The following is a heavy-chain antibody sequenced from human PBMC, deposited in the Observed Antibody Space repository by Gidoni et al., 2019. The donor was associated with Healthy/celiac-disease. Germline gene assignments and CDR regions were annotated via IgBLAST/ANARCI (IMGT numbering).Heavy chain of an antibody. CDR1: GFTFSSYG. D-gene: IGHD6-13*01. CDR3: AKDLWVIAAADHDYFDY. CDR2: ISYDGSNK. V-gene: IGHV3-30*18. J-gene: IGHJ4*02. Sequence: QVQLVESGGGVVQPGRSLRLSCAASGFTFSSYGMHWVRQAPGKGLEWVAVISYDGSNKYYADSVKGRFTISRDNFKNTLYLQMNSLRAEDTAVYYCAKDLWVIAAADHDYFDYWGQGTLVTVSS.